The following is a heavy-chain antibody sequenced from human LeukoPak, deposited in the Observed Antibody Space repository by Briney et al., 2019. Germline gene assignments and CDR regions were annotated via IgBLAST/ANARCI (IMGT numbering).Heavy chain of an antibody. J-gene: IGHJ5*02. D-gene: IGHD3-10*01. Sequence: GGSLRLSCAASGFTFSNHWMSWVRQAPGKGLEWVANIKEDGSEKYYVDSVKGRFTISRDNAKNSLYLQMNSLRAEDTAVYYCAKDFVWFGELSPNWFDPWGQGTLVTVSS. V-gene: IGHV3-7*03. CDR1: GFTFSNHW. CDR2: IKEDGSEK. CDR3: AKDFVWFGELSPNWFDP.